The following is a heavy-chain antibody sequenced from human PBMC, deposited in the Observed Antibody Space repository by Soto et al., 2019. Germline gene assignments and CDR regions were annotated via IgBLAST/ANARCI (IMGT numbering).Heavy chain of an antibody. CDR3: ARVAVAGTLFDY. CDR2: IYYSGST. CDR1: GGSVSSGSYY. J-gene: IGHJ4*02. D-gene: IGHD6-19*01. V-gene: IGHV4-61*01. Sequence: QVQLQESGPGLVKPSETLSLTCTVSGGSVSSGSYYWSWIRQSPGKGLEWIGYIYYSGSTNYNPALKSRVTISVDTSKNQFALKLSSVTAADTAVDYCARVAVAGTLFDYWGQGTLVTVSS.